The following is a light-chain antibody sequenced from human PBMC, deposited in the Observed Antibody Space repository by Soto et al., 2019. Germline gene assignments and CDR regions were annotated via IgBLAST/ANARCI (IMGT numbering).Light chain of an antibody. CDR1: SSNIGSNT. V-gene: IGLV1-44*01. CDR2: NNN. Sequence: QSVLTQPPSASGTPGQRVTISCSGSSSNIGSNTVNSYQQLPGTAPKLLIYNNNQRPSGVPVRFSGSKSGSSASLAISGLQSEDEDDYYCAAWDDSLNGGVFGGGTKLTVL. CDR3: AAWDDSLNGGV. J-gene: IGLJ3*02.